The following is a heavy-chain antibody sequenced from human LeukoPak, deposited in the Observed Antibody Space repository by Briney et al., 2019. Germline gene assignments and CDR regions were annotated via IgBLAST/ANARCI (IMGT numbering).Heavy chain of an antibody. CDR2: IDSDGRST. Sequence: GGSLRLSCAASGFTFSSYAMLWVRQAPGKGLEYVSAIDSDGRSTFYASSVEGRVTISRDNSKNTLYLQMRSLTPEDTAVYYCARAPYYYYYYIDVWGKGTTVTVSS. CDR1: GFTFSSYA. V-gene: IGHV3-64*01. CDR3: ARAPYYYYYYIDV. J-gene: IGHJ6*03.